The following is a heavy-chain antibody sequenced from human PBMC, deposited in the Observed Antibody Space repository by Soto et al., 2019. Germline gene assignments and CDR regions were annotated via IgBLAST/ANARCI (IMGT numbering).Heavy chain of an antibody. CDR1: GYTFTSYD. V-gene: IGHV1-8*01. D-gene: IGHD4-17*01. Sequence: QVQLVQSGAEVKKPGASVKVSCKASGYTFTSYDINWVRQATGPGLEWMGWMNPNSGNTGYAQKFQGKVTMTSNTSISTANMDLSSLRSEDTAVYYCARTLYGDNVDYWGQGTLVTVSS. CDR2: MNPNSGNT. J-gene: IGHJ4*02. CDR3: ARTLYGDNVDY.